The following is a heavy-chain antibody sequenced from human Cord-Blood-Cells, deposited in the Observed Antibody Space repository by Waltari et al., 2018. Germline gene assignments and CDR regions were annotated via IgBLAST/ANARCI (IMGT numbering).Heavy chain of an antibody. J-gene: IGHJ3*02. CDR2: INPNRGGT. Sequence: QVQVVQAGAEVKKPGASGKVSCKASGYTFTGYYMHGVRQAPGQGLEWMGWINPNRGGTHYAQKSPGWVTMTRDTSISTASMELSRLRSDDTAGYFCARASLTGDDAFDIWVQGTMVTVSS. D-gene: IGHD7-27*01. CDR1: GYTFTGYY. V-gene: IGHV1-2*04. CDR3: ARASLTGDDAFDI.